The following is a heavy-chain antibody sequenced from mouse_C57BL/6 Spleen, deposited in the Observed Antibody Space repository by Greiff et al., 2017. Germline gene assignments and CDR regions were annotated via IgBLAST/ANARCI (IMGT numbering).Heavy chain of an antibody. V-gene: IGHV1-69*01. D-gene: IGHD1-1*01. J-gene: IGHJ2*01. CDR1: GYTFTSYW. Sequence: VQLQQPGAELVMPGASVKLSCKASGYTFTSYWMHWVKQRPGQGLEWIGEIDPSDSYTNYNQKFKGKSTLTVDKSSSTAYMQLSRLTSEDSAVYYCARGGYGSKSFDYWGQGTTLTVSS. CDR2: IDPSDSYT. CDR3: ARGGYGSKSFDY.